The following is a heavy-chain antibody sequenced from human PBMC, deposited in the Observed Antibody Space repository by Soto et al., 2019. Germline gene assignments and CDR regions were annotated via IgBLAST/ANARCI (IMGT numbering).Heavy chain of an antibody. CDR3: ARDHRYNWNDEGWFDP. D-gene: IGHD1-20*01. V-gene: IGHV1-8*01. CDR2: LNPNSGNT. J-gene: IGHJ5*02. Sequence: QVQLVQSGAEVKKPGASVKVSCKAAGYIFSTYDINWVRQAPGQGLEGMGWLNPNSGNTGYAQKFQGRVTMTRNTSITTAYMELSILGSEDTAVYYCARDHRYNWNDEGWFDPWGQGTLVTVSS. CDR1: GYIFSTYD.